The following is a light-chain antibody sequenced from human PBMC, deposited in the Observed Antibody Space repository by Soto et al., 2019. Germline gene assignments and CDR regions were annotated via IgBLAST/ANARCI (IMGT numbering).Light chain of an antibody. J-gene: IGKJ4*01. V-gene: IGKV3-11*01. Sequence: EIVLTQSPATLSLSPGERAALSCRASQSVSSYLAWYQQKPGQAPRLLIYDASKRATGIPVRFSGSGSGTDFTLTISSLEPEDFAVYFCQQRSTWPSTFDGGTKVEI. CDR3: QQRSTWPST. CDR2: DAS. CDR1: QSVSSY.